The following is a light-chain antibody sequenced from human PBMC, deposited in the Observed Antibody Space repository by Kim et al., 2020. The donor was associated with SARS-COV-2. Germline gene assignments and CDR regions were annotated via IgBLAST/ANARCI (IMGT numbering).Light chain of an antibody. CDR1: QDINRY. Sequence: ASVGDRVTITCQAIQDINRYVNWYQQKPGKAPKLLIYDAYDLEVGVPSRFSGSGSGTDLTLTISSLQPEDVATYYCQQYESFPITFGQGTRLEIK. CDR2: DAY. CDR3: QQYESFPIT. V-gene: IGKV1-33*01. J-gene: IGKJ5*01.